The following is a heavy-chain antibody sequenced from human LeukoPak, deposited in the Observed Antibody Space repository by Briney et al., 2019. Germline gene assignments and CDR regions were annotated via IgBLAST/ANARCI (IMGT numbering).Heavy chain of an antibody. D-gene: IGHD2-2*01. Sequence: PSETLSLTCAVYGGSFSGYYWSWIRQPPGKGLEWIGEINHSGSTNYNPSLKSRVTISVDTSKNQFSLKLSSVTAADTAVYYRARAEIVVVPAASYYYYYMDVWGKGTTVTVSS. J-gene: IGHJ6*03. CDR3: ARAEIVVVPAASYYYYYMDV. CDR1: GGSFSGYY. CDR2: INHSGST. V-gene: IGHV4-34*01.